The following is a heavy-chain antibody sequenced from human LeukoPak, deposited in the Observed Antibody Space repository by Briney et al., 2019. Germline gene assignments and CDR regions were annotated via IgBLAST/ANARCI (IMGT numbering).Heavy chain of an antibody. CDR1: GGSISTYY. J-gene: IGHJ3*02. CDR3: ARGSITVVPAFDI. CDR2: IYYSGSS. Sequence: PSETLSLTCTLSGGSISTYYWSWIRQPPGKGPEWIGYIYYSGSSSYNPSLKSRGTISVDTSKNQFSLKLSSVTAADTAVYYCARGSITVVPAFDIWGQGTMVTVSS. V-gene: IGHV4-59*12. D-gene: IGHD3-3*01.